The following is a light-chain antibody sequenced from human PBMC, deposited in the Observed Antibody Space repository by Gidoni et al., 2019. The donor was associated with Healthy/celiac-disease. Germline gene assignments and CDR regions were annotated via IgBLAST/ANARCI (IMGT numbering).Light chain of an antibody. V-gene: IGLV3-1*01. CDR1: KLGDKY. Sequence: SYELTPPPSVSVSPGQTASITCSGDKLGDKYACWYQQKPGQSPVLVIYQDSKRPSGIPERFSGSNSGNTATLTISGTQAMDEADYYCQAWDSSGVFGGGTKLTVL. CDR3: QAWDSSGV. J-gene: IGLJ2*01. CDR2: QDS.